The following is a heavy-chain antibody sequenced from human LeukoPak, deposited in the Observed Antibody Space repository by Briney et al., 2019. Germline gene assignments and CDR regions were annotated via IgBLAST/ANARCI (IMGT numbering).Heavy chain of an antibody. CDR1: GYTFSNYA. CDR2: INSNGGST. D-gene: IGHD4-17*01. V-gene: IGHV3-64*01. J-gene: IGHJ4*02. Sequence: GGSLRLSCVASGYTFSNYAMHWVRQTPGKGLEYVSGINSNGGSTQYASSVKGRFTISRDNSKDTLYLQMGSLGSEDMAVYYCARAPTVTAESAFGYWGQGTLVTVSS. CDR3: ARAPTVTAESAFGY.